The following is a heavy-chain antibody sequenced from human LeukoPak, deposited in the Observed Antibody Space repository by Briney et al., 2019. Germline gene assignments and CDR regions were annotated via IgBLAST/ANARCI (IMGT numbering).Heavy chain of an antibody. J-gene: IGHJ5*02. CDR1: GFTFIGSA. CDR2: IDKKDKGYATAT. V-gene: IGHV3-73*01. CDR3: TRDSGTYHWLDP. D-gene: IGHD1-26*01. Sequence: PGGSLTLTFAASGFTFIGSAIHWVRQSSGQGLEWVGQIDKKDKGYATATAYAASVKGRFHISRDDSINTAYLQMKSLKTEDTALYYCTRDSGTYHWLDPWPQGTLVTVSS.